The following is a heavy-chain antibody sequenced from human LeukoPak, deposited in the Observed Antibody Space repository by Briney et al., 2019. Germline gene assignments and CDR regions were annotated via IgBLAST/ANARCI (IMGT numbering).Heavy chain of an antibody. CDR1: GFTFSSYS. CDR3: ARGRQQALGRAPFDY. Sequence: GGSLRLSCAASGFTFSSYSMNWVRQAPGKGLEWVSSISSSSSYIYYADSVKGRFTISRDNAKNSLYLQMNSLRAEDTAVYYRARGRQQALGRAPFDYWGQGTLVTVSS. J-gene: IGHJ4*02. CDR2: ISSSSSYI. D-gene: IGHD6-13*01. V-gene: IGHV3-21*01.